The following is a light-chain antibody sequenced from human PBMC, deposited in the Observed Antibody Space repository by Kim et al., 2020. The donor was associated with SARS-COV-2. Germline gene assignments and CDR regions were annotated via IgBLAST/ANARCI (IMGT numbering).Light chain of an antibody. J-gene: IGLJ3*02. V-gene: IGLV3-9*01. CDR2: RDS. CDR1: NIGSKN. Sequence: SYELTQPLSVSVALGQTARVTCGGNNIGSKNVHWYQQKPGQAPVLVIYRDSNRPSGIPELFSGSNSGNTATLTISRAQAGDEADYYCQVWDSSTVFGGGTQLTVL. CDR3: QVWDSSTV.